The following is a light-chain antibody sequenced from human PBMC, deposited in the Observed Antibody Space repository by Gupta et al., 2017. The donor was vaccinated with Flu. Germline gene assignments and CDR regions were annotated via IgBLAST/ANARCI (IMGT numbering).Light chain of an antibody. CDR3: AAWDDSLNGWV. CDR2: TNN. Sequence: QSVVTHPPSASGTPGQRVTISCSGSSSNIGRNTVNWYQQDPGTAPKLLIYTNNQRPSGVPDRFSGSKSGTSASLAISGLQSEDEADYYCAAWDDSLNGWVFGGGTKLTVL. J-gene: IGLJ3*02. V-gene: IGLV1-44*01. CDR1: SSNIGRNT.